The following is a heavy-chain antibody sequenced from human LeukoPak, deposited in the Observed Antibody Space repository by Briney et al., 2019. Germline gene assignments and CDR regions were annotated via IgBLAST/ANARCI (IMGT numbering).Heavy chain of an antibody. Sequence: PGGSLRLSCAASGFTFSSYWMGWVRQAPGKGLEWVANIKQDGSEKYYVDSVKGRFTISRDNAKNSLYLQMNSLRAEDTAVYYCARDFPTVDYYDSSGYYPNWFDPWGQGTLVTVSS. CDR1: GFTFSSYW. CDR2: IKQDGSEK. CDR3: ARDFPTVDYYDSSGYYPNWFDP. D-gene: IGHD3-22*01. J-gene: IGHJ5*02. V-gene: IGHV3-7*01.